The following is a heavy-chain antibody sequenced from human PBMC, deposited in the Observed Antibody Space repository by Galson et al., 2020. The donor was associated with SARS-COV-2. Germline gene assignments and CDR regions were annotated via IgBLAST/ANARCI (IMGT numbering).Heavy chain of an antibody. D-gene: IGHD5-12*01. CDR1: GFVLSSYG. CDR2: ISSSGSTV. V-gene: IGHV3-48*02. Sequence: RGSLRLSCAASGFVLSSYGMNWVRQTPGKGLEWVSYISSSGSTVYYADSVEGRFTIPRDNAKKLVYLQMNSLRDEDTALYYCARDMARFFDSWGQGTLVTVSS. J-gene: IGHJ4*02. CDR3: ARDMARFFDS.